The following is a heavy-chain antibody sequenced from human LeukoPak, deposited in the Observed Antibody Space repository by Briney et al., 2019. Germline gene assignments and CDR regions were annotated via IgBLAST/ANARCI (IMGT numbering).Heavy chain of an antibody. V-gene: IGHV1-69*01. CDR2: IIPIFGTA. D-gene: IGHD6-13*01. CDR1: GGTFSSYA. CDR3: ARGSYSSSFRHAFDI. J-gene: IGHJ3*02. Sequence: SVKVSCKASGGTFSSYAISWVRQAPGQGLEWMGGIIPIFGTANYAQEFQGRVTITADESTSTAYMELSSLRSEDTAVYYCARGSYSSSFRHAFDIWGQGTMVTVSS.